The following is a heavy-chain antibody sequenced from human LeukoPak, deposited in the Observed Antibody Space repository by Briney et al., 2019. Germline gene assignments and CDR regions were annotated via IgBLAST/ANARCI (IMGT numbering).Heavy chain of an antibody. CDR2: ISSSGSTI. CDR1: GFTFSSYE. CDR3: ARDGRQGYCSSTSCSTGYFDY. D-gene: IGHD2-2*02. J-gene: IGHJ4*02. V-gene: IGHV3-48*03. Sequence: PGGSLRLSCAASGFTFSSYEMNWVRQAPGKGLEWVSYISSSGSTIYYADSVKGRFTISRDNAKNSLYLQMNSLRAEDTAVYYCARDGRQGYCSSTSCSTGYFDYWGQGTLVTVSS.